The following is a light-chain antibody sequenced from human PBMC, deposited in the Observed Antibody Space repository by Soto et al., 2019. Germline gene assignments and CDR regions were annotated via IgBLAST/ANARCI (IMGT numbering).Light chain of an antibody. CDR1: QSISSW. V-gene: IGKV1-5*01. CDR2: AAS. CDR3: LQYNTYPFT. J-gene: IGKJ5*01. Sequence: DFQMTQSPSAVSASVGDRVTITCRASQSISSWLAWYQQKPGKAPKRLIYAASSLQSGVPSRFSGSGSGTEFTLTISSLQPEDFATYFCLQYNTYPFTFGQGTRLEIK.